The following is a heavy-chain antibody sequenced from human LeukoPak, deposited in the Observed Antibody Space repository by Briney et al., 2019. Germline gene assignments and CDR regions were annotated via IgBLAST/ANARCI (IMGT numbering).Heavy chain of an antibody. J-gene: IGHJ4*02. CDR2: ISGSGGST. CDR1: GFTFSSYA. CDR3: AKRNYYDSSGYRSYYFDY. V-gene: IGHV3-23*01. D-gene: IGHD3-22*01. Sequence: GGSLRLSCAASGFTFSSYAMSWVRQAPGKGLEWVSAISGSGGSTYYADSVKGRFTISRDNSKNTLYLQMNSLRAEDTAVYYCAKRNYYDSSGYRSYYFDYWGQGTLVTVSS.